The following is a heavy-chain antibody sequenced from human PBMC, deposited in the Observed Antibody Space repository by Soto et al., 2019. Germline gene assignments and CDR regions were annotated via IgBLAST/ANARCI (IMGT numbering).Heavy chain of an antibody. CDR3: ARHWAVGAQNWFDP. V-gene: IGHV4-59*08. CDR2: IYYSGST. D-gene: IGHD1-26*01. CDR1: GGSISSYY. J-gene: IGHJ5*02. Sequence: SETLSLTCTVSGGSISSYYWSWIRQPPGKGLEWIGYIYYSGSTNYNPSLKSRVTISVDTSKNQFSLKLSSVTAADTAVYYCARHWAVGAQNWFDPWGQGTLVTVSS.